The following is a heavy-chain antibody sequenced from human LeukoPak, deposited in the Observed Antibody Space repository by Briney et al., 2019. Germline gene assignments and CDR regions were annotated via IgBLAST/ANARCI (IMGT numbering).Heavy chain of an antibody. D-gene: IGHD6-13*01. CDR2: INHSGST. CDR3: ARGRVFFRAAACDY. V-gene: IGHV4-34*01. CDR1: GGSFSGYY. Sequence: RASETLSLTCAVYGGSFSGYYWSWLRQPPGKGLEWIGEINHSGSTNYNPSLKSRVTISVDTSKNQFSLKLSSVTAADTAVYHCARGRVFFRAAACDYWGQGTLVTVSS. J-gene: IGHJ4*02.